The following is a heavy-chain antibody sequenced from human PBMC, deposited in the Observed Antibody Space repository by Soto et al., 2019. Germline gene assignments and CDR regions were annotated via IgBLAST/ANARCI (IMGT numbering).Heavy chain of an antibody. CDR2: IDWDGDR. Sequence: SGPTLVNPTQTLTLTCTFSGFTLGTTGLSVNWIRQAPGKALEWLAVIDWDGDRFYSASPKTRLSISKDTSKNEVVLTMTNMDPVDTATYFCARSQGGMLYNSYFDFWGQGTLVTVSS. D-gene: IGHD2-8*01. CDR1: GFTLGTTGLS. CDR3: ARSQGGMLYNSYFDF. J-gene: IGHJ4*02. V-gene: IGHV2-70*13.